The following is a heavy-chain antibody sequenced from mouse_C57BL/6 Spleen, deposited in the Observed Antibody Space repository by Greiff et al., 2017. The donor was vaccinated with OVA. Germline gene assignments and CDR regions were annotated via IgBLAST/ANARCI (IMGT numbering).Heavy chain of an antibody. J-gene: IGHJ4*01. CDR1: GFNIKDYY. CDR2: IDPEDGET. Sequence: VHVKQSGAELVKPGASVKLSCTASGFNIKDYYMHWVKQRTKQGLEWIGRIDPEDGETKYAPKFQGKATITADTSSNTAYLQLSSLTSEDTAVYYCAREPLTGTSYAMDYWGQGTSVTVSS. V-gene: IGHV14-2*01. D-gene: IGHD4-1*01. CDR3: AREPLTGTSYAMDY.